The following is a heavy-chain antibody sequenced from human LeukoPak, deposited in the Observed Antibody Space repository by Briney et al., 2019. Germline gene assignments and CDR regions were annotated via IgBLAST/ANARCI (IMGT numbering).Heavy chain of an antibody. V-gene: IGHV1-8*01. CDR3: ARRRSSIAAFYYYYMDV. J-gene: IGHJ6*03. CDR2: MNPNSGNT. Sequence: GASVKVSCTASGYTFTSYDINWVRQATGQGLEWMGWMNPNSGNTGYAQKFQGRVTMTRNTSISTAYMELSSLRSEDTAVYYCARRRSSIAAFYYYYMDVWGKGTTVTVSS. CDR1: GYTFTSYD. D-gene: IGHD6-6*01.